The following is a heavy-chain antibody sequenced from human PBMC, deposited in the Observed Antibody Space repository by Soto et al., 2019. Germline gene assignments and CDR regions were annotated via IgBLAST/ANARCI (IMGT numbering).Heavy chain of an antibody. CDR1: GFTFSSYG. CDR3: ARAPGIVGATAHGDY. Sequence: PGGSLRLSCAASGFTFSSYGMHWVRQAPGKGLEWVAVIWYDGSNKYYADSVKGRFTISRDNSKNTLYLQMNSLRAEDTAVYYCARAPGIVGATAHGDYWGQGTLVTVSS. V-gene: IGHV3-33*01. D-gene: IGHD1-26*01. CDR2: IWYDGSNK. J-gene: IGHJ4*02.